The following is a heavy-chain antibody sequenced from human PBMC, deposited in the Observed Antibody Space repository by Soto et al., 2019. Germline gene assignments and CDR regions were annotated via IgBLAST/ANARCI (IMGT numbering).Heavy chain of an antibody. Sequence: SETLSLTCTVSGGSISSGGYYWSWIRQHPGKGLEWIGYIYYSGSTYYNPSLKSRVTISVDTSKNQFSLKLSSVTAADTAVYYCARDSAGKYCSSTSCYVFDYWGQGTLVTVSS. CDR3: ARDSAGKYCSSTSCYVFDY. V-gene: IGHV4-31*03. CDR2: IYYSGST. J-gene: IGHJ4*02. D-gene: IGHD2-2*01. CDR1: GGSISSGGYY.